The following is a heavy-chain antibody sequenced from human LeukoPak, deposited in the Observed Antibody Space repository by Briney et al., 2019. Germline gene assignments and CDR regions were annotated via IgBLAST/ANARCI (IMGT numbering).Heavy chain of an antibody. D-gene: IGHD4-23*01. J-gene: IGHJ6*02. CDR3: AKASRPGGYYFYNMDV. CDR1: GFNFKDYA. CDR2: ISGSGGST. Sequence: GGSLRLSCAASGFNFKDYAMSWVRQAPGEGLEWVSAISGSGGSTFFADSAKGRFTISRDNSINTLYLQMSSLRAEDTAVYYCAKASRPGGYYFYNMDVWGQGTTVTVSS. V-gene: IGHV3-23*01.